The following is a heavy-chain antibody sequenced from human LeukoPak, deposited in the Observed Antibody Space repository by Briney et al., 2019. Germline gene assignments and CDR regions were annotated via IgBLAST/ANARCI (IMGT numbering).Heavy chain of an antibody. D-gene: IGHD5-12*01. CDR1: GYTFNCYY. J-gene: IGHJ6*01. Sequence: GASVKVSCKASGYTFNCYYMHWVRQPPGQGLEWMGLINPNSGGTNYAQKFQGRVTMTRETSISTAYMELRRLRSDDTAVYYCGRVYSGYDGFYYGMDVWGEGTKVTVSS. V-gene: IGHV1-2*02. CDR2: INPNSGGT. CDR3: GRVYSGYDGFYYGMDV.